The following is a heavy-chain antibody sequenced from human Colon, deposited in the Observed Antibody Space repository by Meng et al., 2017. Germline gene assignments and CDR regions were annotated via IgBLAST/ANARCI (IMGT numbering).Heavy chain of an antibody. Sequence: GGSLRLSCAASGFPFSSYEMNWVRQAPGKGLEWVSYISRSGSTIYYADSVKGRFTISRDNAKNSLYLQMNSLRSEDTAVYYCGRDKRVELDGYNSLFDYWGQGTLVTVSS. CDR3: GRDKRVELDGYNSLFDY. V-gene: IGHV3-48*03. J-gene: IGHJ4*02. CDR1: GFPFSSYE. CDR2: ISRSGSTI. D-gene: IGHD5-24*01.